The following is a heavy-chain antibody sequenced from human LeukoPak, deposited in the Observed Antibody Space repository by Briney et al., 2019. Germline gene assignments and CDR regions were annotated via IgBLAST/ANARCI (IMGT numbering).Heavy chain of an antibody. CDR1: GYTFTNYH. CDR3: ARENSNWFDP. V-gene: IGHV1-18*01. J-gene: IGHJ5*02. D-gene: IGHD1-7*01. Sequence: GASVKVSCKASGYTFTNYHISWVRQAPGQGLEWMGWISTYNGNTNYAQNLQGRVTMTTDTSTSTAYMELRSLRSDDTAVYYCARENSNWFDPWGQGTLVTVSS. CDR2: ISTYNGNT.